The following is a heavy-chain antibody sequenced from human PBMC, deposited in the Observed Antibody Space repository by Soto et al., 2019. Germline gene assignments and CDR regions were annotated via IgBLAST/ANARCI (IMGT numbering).Heavy chain of an antibody. D-gene: IGHD3-16*01. J-gene: IGHJ4*02. CDR2: INPADSDI. Sequence: GESLRISCQGSGYSFTSNWIGWVRQMPGKGLEWMGIINPADSDIKYSPSFQGQVTISADKSIGTAYLQWSSLKASDTAMYYCARHQRDDASRKIDCWGQGTLVTVSS. V-gene: IGHV5-51*01. CDR1: GYSFTSNW. CDR3: ARHQRDDASRKIDC.